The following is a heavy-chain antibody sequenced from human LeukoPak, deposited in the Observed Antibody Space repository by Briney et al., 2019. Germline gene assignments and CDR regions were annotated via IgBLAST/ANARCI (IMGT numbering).Heavy chain of an antibody. J-gene: IGHJ4*02. D-gene: IGHD3-10*01. V-gene: IGHV1-58*02. CDR2: IVVGSGNT. CDR1: GFTFTSST. CDR3: AGTPWFGELTLDY. Sequence: GASVKVSCKASGFTFTSSTIQWVRQARGQRLEWIGWIVVGSGNTNYAQKFQERVIITRDMSTTTVYMELSSLRSEDTAVYYCAGTPWFGELTLDYWGLGTLVTVSS.